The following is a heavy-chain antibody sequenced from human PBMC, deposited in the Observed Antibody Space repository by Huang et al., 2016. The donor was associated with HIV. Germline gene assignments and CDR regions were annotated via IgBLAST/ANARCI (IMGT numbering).Heavy chain of an antibody. CDR3: TREYTVAGAFAI. CDR2: ISNDGTTT. D-gene: IGHD5-12*01. Sequence: QGQLVASGGGVVRSGRSRRLSCAASGFSFGNNAMHWVRQAPGNRLECVTFISNDGTTTYYANSVKGRFTISRDNFKNTLYLQMNRLRGDDTAVYYCTREYTVAGAFAIWGQGTMVTVSS. J-gene: IGHJ3*02. CDR1: GFSFGNNA. V-gene: IGHV3-30-3*01.